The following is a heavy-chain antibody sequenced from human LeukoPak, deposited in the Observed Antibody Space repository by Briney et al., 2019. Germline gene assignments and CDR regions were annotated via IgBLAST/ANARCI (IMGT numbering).Heavy chain of an antibody. Sequence: GASVKLSCKASGYTFSDYGISWVRQAPGQGLEWMGWISTYSGNTNYAQRLQGRVAMTTDTSTSTAYMELRSLRSDDTAVYYCARDCDRSGYYCYWGQGTLVTVSS. CDR2: ISTYSGNT. CDR1: GYTFSDYG. D-gene: IGHD3-22*01. CDR3: ARDCDRSGYYCY. J-gene: IGHJ4*02. V-gene: IGHV1-18*01.